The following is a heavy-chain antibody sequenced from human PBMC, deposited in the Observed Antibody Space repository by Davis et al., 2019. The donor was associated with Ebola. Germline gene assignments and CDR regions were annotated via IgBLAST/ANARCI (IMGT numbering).Heavy chain of an antibody. Sequence: GESLKISCAASGFTFSDYYMSWIRQAPGKGLEWVGFIRSKAYGGTTEYAAFVKGRFTISRDDSKSIAYLQMNSLKTEDTAVYYCTRMAGVITIEYGMDVWGQGTTVTVSS. CDR2: IRSKAYGGTT. CDR1: GFTFSDYY. V-gene: IGHV3-49*03. D-gene: IGHD3-10*01. CDR3: TRMAGVITIEYGMDV. J-gene: IGHJ6*02.